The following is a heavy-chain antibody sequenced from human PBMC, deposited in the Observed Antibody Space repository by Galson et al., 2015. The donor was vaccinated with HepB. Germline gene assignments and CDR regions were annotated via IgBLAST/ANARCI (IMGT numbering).Heavy chain of an antibody. CDR3: ARSLLVPIPGDWFDP. Sequence: SVKVSCKASGYTFTDYYMHWVRQAPGQGLERMGWINPHSGDTNYAQKFQGRVTMTRDTSISTAYMELSRLISDDTAVYYCARSLLVPIPGDWFDPWGQATLVTVSS. V-gene: IGHV1-2*02. CDR1: GYTFTDYY. D-gene: IGHD2-21*01. CDR2: INPHSGDT. J-gene: IGHJ5*02.